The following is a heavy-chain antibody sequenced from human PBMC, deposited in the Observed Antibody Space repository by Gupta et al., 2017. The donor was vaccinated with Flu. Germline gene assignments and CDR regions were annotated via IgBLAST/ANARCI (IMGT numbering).Heavy chain of an antibody. V-gene: IGHV3-23*01. Sequence: EVQLLESGGGLVQPGGSLRLSCAASGFTFSNYSMNWSRQAPGKGLEWVSGISGSGDSTHYADSVKGRFTISRDNSKDTLYLQMNSLRAEDTAVYYCAKARSSTTTSCSNYWGQGTLVTVSS. CDR1: GFTFSNYS. J-gene: IGHJ4*02. CDR3: AKARSSTTTSCSNY. D-gene: IGHD2-2*01. CDR2: ISGSGDST.